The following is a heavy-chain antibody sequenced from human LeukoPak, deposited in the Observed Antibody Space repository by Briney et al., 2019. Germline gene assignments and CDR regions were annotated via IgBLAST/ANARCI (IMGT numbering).Heavy chain of an antibody. CDR3: ATTTGDCSGGSCYPKPFDY. D-gene: IGHD2-15*01. V-gene: IGHV1-46*01. CDR1: GYTFTSYY. Sequence: ASAKVSCKASGYTFTSYYMHWVRQAPGQGVEWMGIINPSGGSTSYAQKFQGRVTMTRETSTSTVYMELSSLRSEDTDVYYCATTTGDCSGGSCYPKPFDYWGQGTLVTVSS. J-gene: IGHJ4*02. CDR2: INPSGGST.